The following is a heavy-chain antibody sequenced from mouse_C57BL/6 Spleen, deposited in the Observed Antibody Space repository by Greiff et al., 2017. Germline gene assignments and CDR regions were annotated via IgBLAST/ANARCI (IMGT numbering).Heavy chain of an antibody. CDR2: ISSGSSTI. CDR1: GFTFSDYG. J-gene: IGHJ1*03. CDR3: ATLTGTGYCDV. Sequence: EVQLVESGGGLVKPGGSLKLSCAASGFTFSDYGMHWVRQAPEKGLEWVAYISSGSSTIYSADTGKGRFTISRDNAKNTLFLQMTSLRSEDTAMYYCATLTGTGYCDVWGTGTTVTVSS. V-gene: IGHV5-17*01. D-gene: IGHD4-1*01.